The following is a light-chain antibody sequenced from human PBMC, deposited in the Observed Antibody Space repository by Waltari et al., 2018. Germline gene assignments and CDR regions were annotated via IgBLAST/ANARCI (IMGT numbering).Light chain of an antibody. Sequence: IQLTQSPSSLSASVGDTVTITCRASQGISSNLAWYQQKPGKAPKLLISAASTLQSGVPLRFSGSGSWTDFTLTISSLQPEDFATYYCQQLNSYPITFGQGTRLEIK. CDR3: QQLNSYPIT. CDR1: QGISSN. CDR2: AAS. V-gene: IGKV1-9*01. J-gene: IGKJ5*01.